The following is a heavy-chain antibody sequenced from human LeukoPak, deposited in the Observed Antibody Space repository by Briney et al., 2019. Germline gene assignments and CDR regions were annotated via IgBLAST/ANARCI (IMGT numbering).Heavy chain of an antibody. D-gene: IGHD3-10*01. CDR3: ARVPGSGVKGPPQGAFDI. CDR1: GFTFSDYY. V-gene: IGHV3-11*06. CDR2: ISSSSYT. Sequence: GGSLRLSCAASGFTFSDYYMSWIRQAPGKGLEWVSYISSSSYTNYADSVKGRFTISRDNAENSLYLQMNSLRAEDTAVYYCARVPGSGVKGPPQGAFDIWGQGTMVTVSS. J-gene: IGHJ3*02.